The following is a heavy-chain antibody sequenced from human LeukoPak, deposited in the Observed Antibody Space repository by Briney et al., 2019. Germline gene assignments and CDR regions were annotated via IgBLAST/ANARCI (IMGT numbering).Heavy chain of an antibody. CDR2: IRSKANSYAT. CDR1: GFTFSGSA. CDR3: TRRGDYYDSSCYYYVTPDFDY. J-gene: IGHJ4*02. D-gene: IGHD3-22*01. V-gene: IGHV3-73*01. Sequence: GGSLRLSCAASGFTFSGSAMHWVRQASAKGLEWVGRIRSKANSYATAYAASGKGRFTISRDDSKNTAYLQMNSLKTEDKAVYYCTRRGDYYDSSCYYYVTPDFDYWGQGTLVTVSS.